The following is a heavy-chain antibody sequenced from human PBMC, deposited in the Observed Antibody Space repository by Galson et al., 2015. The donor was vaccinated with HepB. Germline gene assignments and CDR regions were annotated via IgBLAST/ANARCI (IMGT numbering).Heavy chain of an antibody. CDR3: ASGVRGVFDY. D-gene: IGHD3-10*01. Sequence: CAISGYSVSSNSSAWNWIRQSPSRGLEWLGRTYYRSKWYNDYAVSVKSRITINPDRSKNQFSLQLNSVTPEDTAVYYCASGVRGVFDYWGQGTLVTVSS. V-gene: IGHV6-1*01. CDR1: GYSVSSNSSA. CDR2: TYYRSKWYN. J-gene: IGHJ4*02.